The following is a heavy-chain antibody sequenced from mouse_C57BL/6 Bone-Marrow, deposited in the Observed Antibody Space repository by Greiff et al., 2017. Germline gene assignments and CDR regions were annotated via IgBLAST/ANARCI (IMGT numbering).Heavy chain of an antibody. CDR3: ARQGLLLRYGFAY. CDR2: ISNGGGST. CDR1: GFTFSDYY. V-gene: IGHV5-12*01. D-gene: IGHD1-1*01. J-gene: IGHJ3*01. Sequence: DVQLQESGGGLVQPGGSLKLSCAASGFTFSDYYMYWVRQTPEKRLEWVAYISNGGGSTYYPDTVKGRFTISRDNAKNTLYLQMSRLKSEDTAMYYCARQGLLLRYGFAYWGQGTLVTVSA.